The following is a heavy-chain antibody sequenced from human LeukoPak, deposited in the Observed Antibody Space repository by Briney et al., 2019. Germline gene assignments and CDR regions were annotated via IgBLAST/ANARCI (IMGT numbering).Heavy chain of an antibody. V-gene: IGHV3-30*02. CDR1: GFTFSSYG. CDR2: IRYDGSNK. Sequence: PGGSLRLSCAASGFTFSSYGMHWVRQAPGKGLEWVAFIRYDGSNKYYADSVKGRFTISRDNSKNTLYLQVNSLRAEDTAVYYCARAEHYGSGTYYTYYFDYWGQGTLVTVSS. CDR3: ARAEHYGSGTYYTYYFDY. D-gene: IGHD3-10*01. J-gene: IGHJ4*02.